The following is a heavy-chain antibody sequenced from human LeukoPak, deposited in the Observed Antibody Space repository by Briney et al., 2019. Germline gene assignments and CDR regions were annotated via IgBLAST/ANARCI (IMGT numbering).Heavy chain of an antibody. CDR1: GFTFSSYG. CDR3: TRGTNDYGGIERKKPFDY. V-gene: IGHV3-30-3*01. D-gene: IGHD4-23*01. J-gene: IGHJ4*02. CDR2: ISYDGSNK. Sequence: GRSLRLSCAASGFTFSSYGMHWVRQAPGKGLEWVAVISYDGSNKYCVDSVKGRFTISRDNSKNTLYLQMSSLRAEDTAVYYCTRGTNDYGGIERKKPFDYWGQGTLVTVSS.